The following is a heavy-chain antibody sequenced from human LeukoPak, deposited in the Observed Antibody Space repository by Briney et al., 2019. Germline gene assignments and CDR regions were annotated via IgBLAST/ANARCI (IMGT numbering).Heavy chain of an antibody. D-gene: IGHD2-15*01. CDR3: TRALYCSAGSCYSNF. CDR2: IYYSGST. J-gene: IGHJ4*02. Sequence: SETLSLTCTVSGGSISSYYWSWIRQPPGKGLEWIGYIYYSGSTNYNPSLKSRVTISVDTSKNQFSLKLSSVTAADTAVYYCTRALYCSAGSCYSNFWGQGSLATVSS. CDR1: GGSISSYY. V-gene: IGHV4-59*01.